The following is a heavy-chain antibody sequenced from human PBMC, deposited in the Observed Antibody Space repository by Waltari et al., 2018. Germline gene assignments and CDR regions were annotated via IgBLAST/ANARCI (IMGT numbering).Heavy chain of an antibody. CDR3: ANTDFWSGYPDY. Sequence: QVQLQESGPGLVKPSETLSLTCTVSGGSISSHYWSWIRQPPGKGLEWIGYIYYRGSTNYNPSLKSRVTISVDTSKNQFSLKLSSVTAADTAVYYCANTDFWSGYPDYWGQGTLVTVSS. J-gene: IGHJ4*02. D-gene: IGHD3-3*01. V-gene: IGHV4-59*11. CDR1: GGSISSHY. CDR2: IYYRGST.